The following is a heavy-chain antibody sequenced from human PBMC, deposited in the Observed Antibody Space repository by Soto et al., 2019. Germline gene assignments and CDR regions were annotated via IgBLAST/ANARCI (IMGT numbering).Heavy chain of an antibody. J-gene: IGHJ4*02. CDR1: GFIFRNFG. Sequence: GVSLRLSCAASGFIFRNFGMHWVRRAPGKGLEWVAAISGDGNDKYYADSMKGRFTISRDNFNNTLYLQLNSLRPEDTAVYHCVQGASTAHQPLDSWGQGVLVTVSS. CDR3: VQGASTAHQPLDS. D-gene: IGHD1-26*01. CDR2: ISGDGNDK. V-gene: IGHV3-30*03.